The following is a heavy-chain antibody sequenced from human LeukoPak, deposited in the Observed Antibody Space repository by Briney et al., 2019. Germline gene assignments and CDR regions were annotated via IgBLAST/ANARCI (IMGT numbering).Heavy chain of an antibody. V-gene: IGHV1-8*01. Sequence: ASVKVSCKASGYTFTSYDINWVRQATGQGLEWMGWMNPNSGNTGYAQKFQGRVTMTRNTSISTAYMELSSLRSEDTAAYYCATSIVVVPAASDYWGQGTLVTVSS. CDR2: MNPNSGNT. CDR3: ATSIVVVPAASDY. CDR1: GYTFTSYD. D-gene: IGHD2-2*01. J-gene: IGHJ4*02.